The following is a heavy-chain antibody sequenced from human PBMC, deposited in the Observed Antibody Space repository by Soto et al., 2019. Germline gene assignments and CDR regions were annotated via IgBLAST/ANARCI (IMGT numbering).Heavy chain of an antibody. V-gene: IGHV5-51*01. CDR2: IYPGDSDT. CDR1: GYSFTSYW. J-gene: IGHJ6*02. Sequence: GESLKISCKGSGYSFTSYWIGWVRQMPGKGLEWMGIIYPGDSDTRYSPSLQGQVTISADKSISTAYLQWSSLKASDTAMYYCARQQSIAEELREYNGMDVWGQGTTVTVSS. D-gene: IGHD6-6*01. CDR3: ARQQSIAEELREYNGMDV.